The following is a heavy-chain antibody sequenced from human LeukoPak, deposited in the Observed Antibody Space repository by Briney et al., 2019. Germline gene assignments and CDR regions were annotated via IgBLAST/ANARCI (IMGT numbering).Heavy chain of an antibody. V-gene: IGHV3-13*04. J-gene: IGHJ6*02. D-gene: IGHD3-9*01. Sequence: GGSLRLSCAAPGFSFYDYAIHWVRQAPGKGLEWVSAIGTAGDTYYPGSVKGRFTISRENAKNSLYLQMNSLRAGDTAVYYCARTYYDILTGYPSGMDVWGQGTTVTVSS. CDR1: GFSFYDYA. CDR2: IGTAGDT. CDR3: ARTYYDILTGYPSGMDV.